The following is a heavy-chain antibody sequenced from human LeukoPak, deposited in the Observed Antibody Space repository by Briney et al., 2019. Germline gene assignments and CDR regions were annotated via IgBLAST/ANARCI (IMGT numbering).Heavy chain of an antibody. CDR3: ARDVATLYYFDY. Sequence: SVKVSCKASGGTFSSYTITWVRQAPGQGLEWMGRIIPILGIANYVQKFQGRVTITADKSTSTAYMELSSLRSEDTAVYYCARDVATLYYFDYWGQGTLVTVSS. J-gene: IGHJ4*02. D-gene: IGHD6-6*01. V-gene: IGHV1-69*04. CDR1: GGTFSSYT. CDR2: IIPILGIA.